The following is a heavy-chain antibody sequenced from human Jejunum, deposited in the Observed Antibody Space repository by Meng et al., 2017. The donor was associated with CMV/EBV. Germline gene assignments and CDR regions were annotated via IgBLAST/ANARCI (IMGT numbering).Heavy chain of an antibody. D-gene: IGHD3-3*01. CDR3: ATKNFWSGYYGDGFDI. V-gene: IGHV3-23*01. Sequence: TFSISALPWVRPAPGKGLEWVSAISGDSATIFYADSVKGRFTISRDNSKNTLYLQMNSLRAEDTAVYYCATKNFWSGYYGDGFDIWGQGTMVTVSS. CDR2: ISGDSATI. J-gene: IGHJ3*02. CDR1: TFSISA.